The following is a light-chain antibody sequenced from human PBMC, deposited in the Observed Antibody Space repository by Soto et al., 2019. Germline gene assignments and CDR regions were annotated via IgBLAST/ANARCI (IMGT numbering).Light chain of an antibody. J-gene: IGKJ1*01. V-gene: IGKV3-20*01. CDR1: QPVNSGY. Sequence: ILLTQSPGTRSLSPGEGATLSCRASQPVNSGYLAWYQQKPGQAPRLLMYGVSTRDTGIPDRFSGGGAGTDFTLTISRLEPGDFAVYYCQVYGSSPKTFGQGTKVDIK. CDR3: QVYGSSPKT. CDR2: GVS.